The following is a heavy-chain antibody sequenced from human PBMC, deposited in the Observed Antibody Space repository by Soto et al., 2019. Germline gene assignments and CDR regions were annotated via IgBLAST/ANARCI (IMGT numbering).Heavy chain of an antibody. D-gene: IGHD6-13*01. CDR1: GGNFTSYA. J-gene: IGHJ5*02. CDR3: AKASGRSWYNWFDP. CDR2: IVPLFGTT. V-gene: IGHV1-69*01. Sequence: QVQLVQSGAEVKKPGSSVKVSCKASGGNFTSYAISWVRQAPGQGLEFMGGIVPLFGTTNYAHKFRGRVTVTADESTSTVYMEMSSLRSEDTAVYYCAKASGRSWYNWFDPCGQGTLGTVS.